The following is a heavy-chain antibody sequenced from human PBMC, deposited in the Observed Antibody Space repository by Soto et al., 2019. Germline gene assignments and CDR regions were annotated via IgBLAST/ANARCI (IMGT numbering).Heavy chain of an antibody. CDR1: GFTFSGYD. V-gene: IGHV3-30*18. D-gene: IGHD2-2*01. CDR2: ISYDGRSK. CDR3: AEGSRGDIAVVPAVAPHYYGMDV. Sequence: QVQLVESGGGVVQPGTSLRLSCAASGFTFSGYDMHWVRQAPGKGLEWVADISYDGRSKYYADSVKGRFTISRDNSKSTLYLQMNSLRAEDTAVYHCAEGSRGDIAVVPAVAPHYYGMDVWGQGTTVTVSS. J-gene: IGHJ6*02.